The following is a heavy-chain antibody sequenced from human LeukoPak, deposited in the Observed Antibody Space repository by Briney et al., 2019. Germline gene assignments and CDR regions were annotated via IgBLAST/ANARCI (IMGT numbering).Heavy chain of an antibody. CDR1: GGSISSHY. CDR2: IYYSGST. J-gene: IGHJ3*02. V-gene: IGHV4-59*11. Sequence: PSETLSLTCTVPGGSISSHYWSWIRQPPGKGLEWIGYIYYSGSTNYNPSLKSRVTISVDTSKNQFSLKLSSVTAADTAVYYCAREPGRPSSSWGDAFDIWGQGTMVTVSS. CDR3: AREPGRPSSSWGDAFDI. D-gene: IGHD6-13*01.